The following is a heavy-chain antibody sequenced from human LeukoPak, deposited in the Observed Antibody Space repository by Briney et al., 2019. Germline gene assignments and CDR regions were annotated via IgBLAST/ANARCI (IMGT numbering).Heavy chain of an antibody. CDR3: ARSKWELLDY. CDR1: GGSISGDY. CDR2: VYYSGST. Sequence: SETLSLTCTVSGGSISGDYWAWIRQPPGKGLEWIGNVYYSGSTYYNPSLKSRVTISVDTSKKQFSLKLSSVTAADTAVYYCARSKWELLDYWGQGTLVTVSS. D-gene: IGHD1-26*01. V-gene: IGHV4-39*07. J-gene: IGHJ4*02.